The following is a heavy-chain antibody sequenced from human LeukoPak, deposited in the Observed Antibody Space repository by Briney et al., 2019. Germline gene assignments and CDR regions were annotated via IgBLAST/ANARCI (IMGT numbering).Heavy chain of an antibody. V-gene: IGHV3-23*01. D-gene: IGHD1-1*01. CDR1: GFAFGSEA. Sequence: PGGSLRLSCAVSGFAFGSEAMSWVRQSPARGLEWVASISPGGGTTYYPDYVKGRFTISRDNSKNSLFVQMNSLRAEDTAVYFCAKSRSGSANWALQIFDNWGQGTLVTVSS. CDR2: ISPGGGTT. J-gene: IGHJ4*02. CDR3: AKSRSGSANWALQIFDN.